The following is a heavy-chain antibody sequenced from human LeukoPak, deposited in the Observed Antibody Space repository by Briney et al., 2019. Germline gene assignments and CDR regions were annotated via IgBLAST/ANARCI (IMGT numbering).Heavy chain of an antibody. V-gene: IGHV1-69*05. D-gene: IGHD5-18*01. Sequence: ASVTVSCKASGYTFTSYGISWVRQAPGQGLEWMGRIIPIFGTANYAQKFQGRVTITTDESTSTAYMELNSLRYEDTAVYYCAARGYSYGTAHFDYWGQGTLVTVSS. CDR3: AARGYSYGTAHFDY. CDR2: IIPIFGTA. CDR1: GYTFTSYG. J-gene: IGHJ4*02.